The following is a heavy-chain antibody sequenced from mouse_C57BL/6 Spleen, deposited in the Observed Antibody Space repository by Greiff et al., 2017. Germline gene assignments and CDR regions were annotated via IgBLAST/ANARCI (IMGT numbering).Heavy chain of an antibody. CDR3: ARGQLRNYFDD. J-gene: IGHJ2*01. CDR2: IDPSDSYT. Sequence: QVQLQQPGAELVMPGASVKLSCKASGYTFTSYWMHWVKQRPGQGLEWIGEIDPSDSYTNYNQKFKGKSTVTVDKSSSTAYMQLSSLTSEDSAVYYCARGQLRNYFDDWGQGTTLTVSS. D-gene: IGHD3-2*01. V-gene: IGHV1-69*01. CDR1: GYTFTSYW.